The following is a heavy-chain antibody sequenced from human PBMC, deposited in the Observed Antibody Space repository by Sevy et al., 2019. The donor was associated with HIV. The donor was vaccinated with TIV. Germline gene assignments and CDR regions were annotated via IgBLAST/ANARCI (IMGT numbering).Heavy chain of an antibody. J-gene: IGHJ4*02. CDR2: FSFGCGRI. CDR1: GFTFAKYS. CDR3: AREGCTQPHDY. D-gene: IGHD2-8*01. V-gene: IGHV3-23*01. Sequence: GGALRRSCAASGFTFAKYSMSWVRQAPGKGLEWVSTFSFGCGRINYADSVKGRFTISRDDSKNTLFLQMNSLRAEDTATYFCAREGCTQPHDYWGQGPLVTVSS.